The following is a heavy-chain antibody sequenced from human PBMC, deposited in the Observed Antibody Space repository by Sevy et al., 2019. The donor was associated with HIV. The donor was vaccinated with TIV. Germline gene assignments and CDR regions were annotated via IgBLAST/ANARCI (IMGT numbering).Heavy chain of an antibody. D-gene: IGHD5-12*01. V-gene: IGHV3-15*01. CDR1: GFTFSSAW. CDR2: IKSEFDGGAI. J-gene: IGHJ6*02. CDR3: ITDPAYRGYDEEVINYYFYGMDV. Sequence: GSLRLSCTASGFTFSSAWMSWVRQAPGKGLEWVGRIKSEFDGGAIDYAAPVKGRFTISREDSKNTVYLQMNSLKTEETAVYYCITDPAYRGYDEEVINYYFYGMDVWGQGTTVIVSS.